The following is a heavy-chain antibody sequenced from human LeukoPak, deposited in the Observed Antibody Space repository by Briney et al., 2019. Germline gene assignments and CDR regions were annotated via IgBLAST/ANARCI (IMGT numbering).Heavy chain of an antibody. CDR1: GFSVSMKY. V-gene: IGHV3-53*01. CDR2: IFSGGTT. D-gene: IGHD3-10*01. Sequence: GGSLRLSCAASGFSVSMKYMTWVRQAPGKGLEWVSVIFSGGTTYYADSVKGRFTVSRDNSKNMMYLQMNSLRAEDAAVYYCARFSGPGMQHYYYYMDAWVQGPRSPSP. J-gene: IGHJ6*03. CDR3: ARFSGPGMQHYYYYMDA.